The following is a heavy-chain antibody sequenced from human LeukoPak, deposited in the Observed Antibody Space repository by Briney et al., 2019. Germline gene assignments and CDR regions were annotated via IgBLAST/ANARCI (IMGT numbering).Heavy chain of an antibody. CDR2: IHSSGST. Sequence: PSETLSLTCSLSGGSINTYYWSCIRQPAGEGLEWIGRIHSSGSTHYNPSLKSRVTMSLDTSKNQFSLKLTSVTAADTAVYYCARDNDFFDYWGQGTLVTVSS. V-gene: IGHV4-4*07. CDR1: GGSINTYY. CDR3: ARDNDFFDY. J-gene: IGHJ4*02.